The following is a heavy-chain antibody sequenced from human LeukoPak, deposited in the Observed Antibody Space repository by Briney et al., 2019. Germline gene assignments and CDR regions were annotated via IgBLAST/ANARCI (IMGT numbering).Heavy chain of an antibody. Sequence: GGSLRLSCEASGFTFSNSWMHWVRKAQGKGLVWFSRINSDGSSRNYADSVKGRFTISRDNAKNTLYLQMNSLRAEDTAVYYCASASSHRIAAGGDYWGQGTLVTVSS. CDR1: GFTFSNSW. CDR3: ASASSHRIAAGGDY. CDR2: INSDGSSR. J-gene: IGHJ4*02. V-gene: IGHV3-74*01. D-gene: IGHD6-13*01.